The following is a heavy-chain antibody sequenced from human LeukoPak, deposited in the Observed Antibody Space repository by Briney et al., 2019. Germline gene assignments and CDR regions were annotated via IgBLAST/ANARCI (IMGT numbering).Heavy chain of an antibody. V-gene: IGHV4-59*01. Sequence: MPSETLSLTCTVSGGSISSYYWSWIRQPPGKGLEWIGYIYYSGSTNYNPSLKSRVTISVDTSKNQFSLKLSSVTAADTAVYYCARGGSGGYYDSSGYYSPFDYWGQGTLVTVSS. CDR2: IYYSGST. CDR1: GGSISSYY. J-gene: IGHJ4*02. D-gene: IGHD3-22*01. CDR3: ARGGSGGYYDSSGYYSPFDY.